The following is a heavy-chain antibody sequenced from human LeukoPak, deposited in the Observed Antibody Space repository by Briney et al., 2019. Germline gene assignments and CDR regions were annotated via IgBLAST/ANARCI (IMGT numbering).Heavy chain of an antibody. J-gene: IGHJ4*02. CDR3: ARRAAMVTDFVDY. CDR1: GGSISSSSYF. CDR2: IYYTGNT. Sequence: SETLSLTCTVSGGSISSSSYFWDWFRQPPGKGLEWIGSIYYTGNTYYTPSLKNRVTISVDTSKNQFSLKLSSVTAADTAVYYCARRAAMVTDFVDYWGQGTLVTVSS. V-gene: IGHV4-39*01. D-gene: IGHD5-18*01.